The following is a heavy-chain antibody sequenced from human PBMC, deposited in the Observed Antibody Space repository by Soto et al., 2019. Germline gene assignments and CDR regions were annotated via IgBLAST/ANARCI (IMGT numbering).Heavy chain of an antibody. D-gene: IGHD3-10*01. CDR2: ISGVRDYI. V-gene: IGHV3-21*06. CDR3: AREGVHNYTEYYFDY. CDR1: VFTFSYYP. J-gene: IGHJ4*02. Sequence: GSLRLSCAASVFTFSYYPLHWVRRAPGKGLEWVSSISGVRDYIRYADSVKGRFAISRDNAKTSLYLQMNSLTAEDTAVYYCAREGVHNYTEYYFDYWGQGTLVTVSS.